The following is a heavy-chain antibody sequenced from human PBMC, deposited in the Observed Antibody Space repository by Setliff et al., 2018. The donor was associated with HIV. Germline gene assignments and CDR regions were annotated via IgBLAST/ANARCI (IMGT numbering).Heavy chain of an antibody. D-gene: IGHD2-21*02. V-gene: IGHV4-61*09. CDR2: IYTSGST. Sequence: SETLSLTCTVSGGSISRSAYYWSWIRQPAGKGLEWIGHIYTSGSTHYSPSLKSRVTMSVATSKNQFSLKLTAVTAADTAVYYCARLNYRGSDGQLWWHYFDIWGRGALVTVSS. CDR3: ARLNYRGSDGQLWWHYFDI. J-gene: IGHJ2*01. CDR1: GGSISRSAYY.